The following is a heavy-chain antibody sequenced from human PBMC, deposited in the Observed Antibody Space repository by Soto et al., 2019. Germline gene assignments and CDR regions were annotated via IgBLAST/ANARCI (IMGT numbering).Heavy chain of an antibody. V-gene: IGHV3-23*01. CDR3: AKDSMGAVAAMELGYYYYYGMDV. CDR2: ISGSGGST. J-gene: IGHJ6*02. D-gene: IGHD2-15*01. Sequence: GGSLRLSCAASGFTFSSYAMSWVRQAPGKGLEWVSAISGSGGSTYYADSVKGRFTISRDNSKNTLYLQMNSLRAEDTAVYYCAKDSMGAVAAMELGYYYYYGMDVWGQGTTVTVSS. CDR1: GFTFSSYA.